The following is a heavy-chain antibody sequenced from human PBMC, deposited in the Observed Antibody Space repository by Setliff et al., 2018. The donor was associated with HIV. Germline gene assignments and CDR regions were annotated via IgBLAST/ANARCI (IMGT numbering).Heavy chain of an antibody. CDR1: GYTFSRYS. J-gene: IGHJ4*02. CDR3: ARSEGQWLRPEGALCDY. Sequence: ASVKVSCKASGYTFSRYSMNWVRQAPGQGLEWMGWMSTYNGNTNYAQKVQGRVTMTTDTSTSTAYMELRSLRSDDTAVYYCARSEGQWLRPEGALCDYWGQGTLVTVSS. CDR2: MSTYNGNT. V-gene: IGHV1-18*04. D-gene: IGHD5-12*01.